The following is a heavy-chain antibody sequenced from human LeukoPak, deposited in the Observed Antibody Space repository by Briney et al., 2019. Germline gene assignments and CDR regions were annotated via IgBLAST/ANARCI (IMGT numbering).Heavy chain of an antibody. CDR2: ISASGGST. CDR3: AKDQRWESPHYLDS. J-gene: IGHJ4*02. CDR1: GGSISSSN. Sequence: PSGTLSLTCAVSGGSISSSNWWSWVRQPPGKGLEWVSGISASGGSTNYADSVRGRFTISRDNSKNTLYVQMNSLRDEDTALYYCAKDQRWESPHYLDSWGQGTLVTVSS. D-gene: IGHD1-26*01. V-gene: IGHV3-23*01.